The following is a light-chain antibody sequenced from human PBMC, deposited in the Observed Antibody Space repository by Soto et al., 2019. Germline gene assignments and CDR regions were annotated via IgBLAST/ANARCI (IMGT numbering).Light chain of an antibody. CDR2: DVS. CDR1: SSDVGGYSY. V-gene: IGLV2-14*01. J-gene: IGLJ1*01. Sequence: QSALAQPASVSGSPGQSIAISCTGTSSDVGGYSYVSWYQQQPGKAPKLVISDVSNRPSGVSDRFSGSKSGNTASLTISGLQTEDEADYYCASYTTSSTYVFGPGTKVTVL. CDR3: ASYTTSSTYV.